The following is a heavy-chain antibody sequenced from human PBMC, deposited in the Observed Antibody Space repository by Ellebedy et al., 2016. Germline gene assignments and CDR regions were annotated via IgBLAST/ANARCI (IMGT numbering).Heavy chain of an antibody. D-gene: IGHD4-17*01. J-gene: IGHJ4*02. CDR3: YYGHYSAS. Sequence: GGSLRLXXTASGLTFNTFFMTWVRQVPGKGLEGVSTISAGSDTTRLADSVKGRFTISRDNSRDTLYLQMNSLRAEDTAVYYCYYGHYSASWGQGTLVTVSS. CDR1: GLTFNTFF. CDR2: ISAGSDTT. V-gene: IGHV3-23*01.